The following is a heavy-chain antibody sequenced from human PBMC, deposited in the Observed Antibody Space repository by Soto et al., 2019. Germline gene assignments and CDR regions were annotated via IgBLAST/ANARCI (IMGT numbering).Heavy chain of an antibody. V-gene: IGHV3-33*01. CDR2: IWYDGSDK. J-gene: IGHJ4*02. D-gene: IGHD6-19*01. CDR1: GFTFSSYG. Sequence: SLRLSCAASGFTFSSYGMQWVRQAPGKGLEWAAVIWYDGSDKYYTDSVRGRFTISRDNSRNILYLQMNSLRAEDTAVYYCARVLSKWLVEPGVYWGQGTLVTVSS. CDR3: ARVLSKWLVEPGVY.